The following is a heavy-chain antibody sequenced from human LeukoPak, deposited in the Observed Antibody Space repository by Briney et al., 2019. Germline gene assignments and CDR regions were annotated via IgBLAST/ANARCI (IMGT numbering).Heavy chain of an antibody. CDR1: GGSISSYY. V-gene: IGHV4-59*08. CDR2: IYYSGST. J-gene: IGHJ3*02. Sequence: SETLSHTCTVSGGSISSYYWSWIRQPPGKGLEWIGYIYYSGSTNYNPSLKSRVTISVDTSKNQFSLKLSSVTAADTAVYYCARHDSSLYCSSTSCYDAFDIWGQGTMVTVSS. CDR3: ARHDSSLYCSSTSCYDAFDI. D-gene: IGHD2-2*01.